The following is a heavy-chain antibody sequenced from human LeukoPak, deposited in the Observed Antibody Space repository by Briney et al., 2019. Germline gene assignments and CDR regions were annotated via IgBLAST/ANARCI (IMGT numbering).Heavy chain of an antibody. CDR3: ARGDDSSGNFDY. CDR2: IYYSGST. D-gene: IGHD3-22*01. V-gene: IGHV4-30-4*08. CDR1: GGSISSGDYY. Sequence: PSETLSLTCTVSGGSISSGDYYWRWIRQPPGKGLEWIGYIYYSGSTYYNPSLKSRVTISVDTSKNQFSLKLSSVTAADTAVYYCARGDDSSGNFDYWVQGTLVTVSS. J-gene: IGHJ4*02.